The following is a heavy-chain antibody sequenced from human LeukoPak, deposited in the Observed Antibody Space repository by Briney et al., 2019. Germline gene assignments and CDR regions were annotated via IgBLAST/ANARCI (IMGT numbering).Heavy chain of an antibody. CDR1: GFTFSGSA. CDR3: TRRNYVGGQSNQFDPMDV. CDR2: IRSKANDYAT. V-gene: IGHV3-73*01. J-gene: IGHJ6*02. Sequence: PGGSLRLSCAASGFTFSGSAMHWVRQASGKGLEWVGRIRSKANDYATAYAASVKGRFTISRDDSNNTAYLQMNSLKTEDTAVYYRTRRNYVGGQSNQFDPMDVWGQGTTVTVSS. D-gene: IGHD3-16*01.